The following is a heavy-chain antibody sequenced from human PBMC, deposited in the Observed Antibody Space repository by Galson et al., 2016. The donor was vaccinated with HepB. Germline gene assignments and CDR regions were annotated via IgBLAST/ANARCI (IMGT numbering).Heavy chain of an antibody. D-gene: IGHD3-10*01. CDR3: AKFASGTYYLDSFDY. CDR1: GFTFRSYA. J-gene: IGHJ4*02. CDR2: ISGSGGST. V-gene: IGHV3-23*01. Sequence: SLRLSCAASGFTFRSYAMTWVRQAPGKGLEWVSTISGSGGSTYHADSVKGRFTISRDNSKNTVYLQRNSLRAEDTAVYYCAKFASGTYYLDSFDYWGQGTLVTVSS.